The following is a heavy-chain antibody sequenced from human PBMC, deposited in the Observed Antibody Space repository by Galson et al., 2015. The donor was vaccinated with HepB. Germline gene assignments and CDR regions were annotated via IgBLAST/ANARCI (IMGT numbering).Heavy chain of an antibody. J-gene: IGHJ3*02. V-gene: IGHV1-69*13. CDR2: IIPVFDTP. CDR3: ARTLNWNYWGDASDI. CDR1: GDSFNNYA. Sequence: SVKVSCKASGDSFNNYAVNWLRQAPGQGLEWMGGIIPVFDTPIYAQGFQDRVTITADEPTSTAYMDLSSLRSEDAAVYFCARTLNWNYWGDASDIWGQGTMVIVSS. D-gene: IGHD1-7*01.